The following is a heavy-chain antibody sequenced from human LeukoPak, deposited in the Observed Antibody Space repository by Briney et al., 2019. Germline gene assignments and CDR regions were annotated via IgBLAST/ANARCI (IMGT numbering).Heavy chain of an antibody. V-gene: IGHV3-49*04. Sequence: GRSLRLSCTASGFTFGDYAMSWVRQAPGKGLEWVGFIRSKAYGGTTEYAASVKGRFTISRDDSKSIAYLQMNSLKTEDTAVYCCTRLYYYDSSGYYSHYWGQGTLVTVSS. CDR3: TRLYYYDSSGYYSHY. J-gene: IGHJ4*02. D-gene: IGHD3-22*01. CDR2: IRSKAYGGTT. CDR1: GFTFGDYA.